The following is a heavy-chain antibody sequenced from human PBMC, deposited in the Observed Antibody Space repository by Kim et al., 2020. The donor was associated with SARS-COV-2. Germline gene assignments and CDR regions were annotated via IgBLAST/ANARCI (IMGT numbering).Heavy chain of an antibody. CDR2: IYYSGST. D-gene: IGHD3-22*01. Sequence: SETLSLTRTVSGGSISSSSYYWGWIRQPPGKGLEWIGSIYYSGSTYYNPSLKSRVTISVDTSKNQFSLKLSSVTAADTAVYYCASDVVVIPGYYFDYWG. J-gene: IGHJ4*01. V-gene: IGHV4-39*07. CDR1: GGSISSSSYY. CDR3: ASDVVVIPGYYFDY.